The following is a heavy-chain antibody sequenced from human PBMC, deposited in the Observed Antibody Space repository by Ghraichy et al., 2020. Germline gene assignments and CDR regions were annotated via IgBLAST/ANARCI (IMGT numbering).Heavy chain of an antibody. J-gene: IGHJ4*02. CDR2: IVTIGDT. D-gene: IGHD3-10*01. V-gene: IGHV3-13*01. Sequence: GGSLRLSCAASGFTFSTHDMHWVRQAPGKGLEWVSAIVTIGDTYHAASVKGRFTAFRDNVKNSVYLPMNSLRVGDTAAYYCARGGGTYYSDSGGLNKFSYWSQGTLVAVSP. CDR3: ARGGGTYYSDSGGLNKFSY. CDR1: GFTFSTHD.